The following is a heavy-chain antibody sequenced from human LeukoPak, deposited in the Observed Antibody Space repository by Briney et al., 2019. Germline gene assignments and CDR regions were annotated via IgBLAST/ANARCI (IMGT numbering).Heavy chain of an antibody. CDR3: ARAPVLRFLEWL. J-gene: IGHJ4*02. Sequence: SETLSLTCTVSGGSISSGDYYWSWIRQPPGKGLEWIGYIYYSGSTYYNPSLKSRVTISVDTSKNQFSLKLSSVTAADTAVYYCARAPVLRFLEWLWGQGTLVTVSS. V-gene: IGHV4-30-4*08. D-gene: IGHD3-3*01. CDR1: GGSISSGDYY. CDR2: IYYSGST.